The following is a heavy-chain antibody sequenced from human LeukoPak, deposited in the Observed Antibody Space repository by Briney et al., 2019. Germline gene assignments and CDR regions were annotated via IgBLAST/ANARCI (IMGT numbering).Heavy chain of an antibody. CDR1: GGSISSSSYY. V-gene: IGHV4-39*07. Sequence: SETLSLTCTVSGGSISSSSYYWGWIRQPPGKGLEWIGSIYYSGSTYYNPSLKSRVTISVDTSKNQFSLKLSSVTAADTAVYYCARRTQWLVRFIGGWFDPWGQGTLVTVSS. CDR2: IYYSGST. CDR3: ARRTQWLVRFIGGWFDP. D-gene: IGHD6-19*01. J-gene: IGHJ5*02.